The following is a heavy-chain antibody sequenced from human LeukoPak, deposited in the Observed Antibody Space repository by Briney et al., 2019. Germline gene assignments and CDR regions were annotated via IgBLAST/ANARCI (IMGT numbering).Heavy chain of an antibody. CDR1: GFTFSSYA. CDR2: ISSSCGST. J-gene: IGHJ5*02. Sequence: GGSLRLSCAASGFTFSSYAMSWVRKAPGQGLEWVSAISSSCGSTYYADSVKGRFTISRDNSKDTLYLQMNSLRAEDTAVYYCRDYEGFDPWGQGTLVTVSS. CDR3: RDYEGFDP. V-gene: IGHV3-23*01. D-gene: IGHD4-17*01.